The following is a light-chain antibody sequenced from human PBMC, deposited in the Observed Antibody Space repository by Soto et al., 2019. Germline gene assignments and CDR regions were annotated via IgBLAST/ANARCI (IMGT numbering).Light chain of an antibody. CDR2: AAS. CDR1: QGIRNY. CDR3: QKYSSVPV. J-gene: IGKJ3*01. V-gene: IGKV1-27*01. Sequence: DIQMTQSPTSLSASVGDRVTITCRASQGIRNYVAWYQQIPGKAPKLLIYAASTLQSGVPSRFSGSGSGTDFNVTINGLQPEDDATYSCQKYSSVPVFGPGTKVEIK.